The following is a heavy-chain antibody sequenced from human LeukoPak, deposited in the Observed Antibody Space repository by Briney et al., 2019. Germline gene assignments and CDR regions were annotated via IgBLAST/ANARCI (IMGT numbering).Heavy chain of an antibody. Sequence: SQTLSLTCTVSGGSISSGCYYGSWIRQPAGKGLEWIGRIYTSGSTSYNPSLKSRVTISVDTSKNQFSLELSSVTPADTAVYYCARDDAFRDLGRYWGQGTLVTVSS. CDR1: GGSISSGCYY. CDR2: IYTSGST. CDR3: ARDDAFRDLGRY. D-gene: IGHD2-21*02. J-gene: IGHJ4*02. V-gene: IGHV4-61*02.